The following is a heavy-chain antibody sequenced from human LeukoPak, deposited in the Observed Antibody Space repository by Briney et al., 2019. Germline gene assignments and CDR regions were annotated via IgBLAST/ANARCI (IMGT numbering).Heavy chain of an antibody. V-gene: IGHV3-23*01. D-gene: IGHD1/OR15-1a*01. CDR3: AKDPGNNIWSYWYFDI. J-gene: IGHJ2*01. Sequence: PGGSLRLSCAASGFTFSSYAMTWVRQAPGKGLEWVSSISGSGGSTYYADSVKGRFTISRDNSKNTLYLQMNSLRAEDTAVYYCAKDPGNNIWSYWYFDIWGRGTLVSVSS. CDR2: ISGSGGST. CDR1: GFTFSSYA.